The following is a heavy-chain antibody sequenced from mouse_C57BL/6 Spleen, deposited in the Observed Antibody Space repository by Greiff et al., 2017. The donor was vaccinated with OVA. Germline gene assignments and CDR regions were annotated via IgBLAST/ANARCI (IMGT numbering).Heavy chain of an antibody. CDR1: GYSITSGYY. Sequence: EESGPGLVKPSQSLSLTCSVTGYSITSGYYWNWIRQFPGNKLEWMGYISYDGSNNYNPSLKNRISITRDTSKNQFFLKLNSVTTEDTATYYCARGVSPYFDYWGQGTTLTVSS. D-gene: IGHD2-12*01. CDR2: ISYDGSN. CDR3: ARGVSPYFDY. V-gene: IGHV3-6*01. J-gene: IGHJ2*01.